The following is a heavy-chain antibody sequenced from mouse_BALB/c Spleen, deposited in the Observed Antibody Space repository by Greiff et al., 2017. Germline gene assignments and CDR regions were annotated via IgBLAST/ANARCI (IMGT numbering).Heavy chain of an antibody. CDR2: IDPENGDT. Sequence: DVQLQESGAELVRSGASVKLSCTASGFNIKDYYMHWVKQRPEQGLEWIGWIDPENGDTEYAPKFQGKATMTADTSSNTAYLQLSSLTSEDTAVYYCNAYGNHAMDYWGQGTSVTVSS. J-gene: IGHJ4*01. V-gene: IGHV14-4*02. CDR3: NAYGNHAMDY. CDR1: GFNIKDYY. D-gene: IGHD2-1*01.